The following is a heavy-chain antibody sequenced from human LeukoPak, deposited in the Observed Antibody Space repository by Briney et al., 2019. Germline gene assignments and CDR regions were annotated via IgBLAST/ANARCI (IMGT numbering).Heavy chain of an antibody. CDR1: GGSFSGYY. D-gene: IGHD3-22*01. J-gene: IGHJ3*02. Sequence: SETLSLTCAVYGGSFSGYYWSWIRQPPGKGLEWIGEINHSGSTNYNPSLKSRVTISVDTSKNQFSLKLSSVTAADTAVYYCARLSMRSSDYYNFDAFDIWGQGTMVTVSS. V-gene: IGHV4-34*01. CDR2: INHSGST. CDR3: ARLSMRSSDYYNFDAFDI.